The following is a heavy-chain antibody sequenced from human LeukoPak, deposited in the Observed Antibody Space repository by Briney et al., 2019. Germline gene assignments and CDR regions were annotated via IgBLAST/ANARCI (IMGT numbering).Heavy chain of an antibody. J-gene: IGHJ4*02. D-gene: IGHD2-2*01. CDR3: ARDPRYCSSTSC. V-gene: IGHV3-48*01. Sequence: GGSLTLSCAASGFTFSSYSMNWVRQAPGKGREWVSYISSSSSTIYYADSVKGRFTIPRDNAKNSLYLQMNSLRAEDAAVYYCARDPRYCSSTSCWGQGTLVTVSS. CDR1: GFTFSSYS. CDR2: ISSSSSTI.